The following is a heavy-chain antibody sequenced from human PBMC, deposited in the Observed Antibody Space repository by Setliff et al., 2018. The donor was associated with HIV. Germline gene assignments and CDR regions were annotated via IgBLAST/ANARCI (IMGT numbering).Heavy chain of an antibody. Sequence: ASVKVSCKASGYTFTNYDINWVRQATGQGLEWMGWMNPNSGNTGYAQKFQGRVTMTRNTSISTAYMELSSLRSEDTAVYYCARVGEMATIGYSYYYMDVWGKGTTVTVSS. CDR3: ARVGEMATIGYSYYYMDV. CDR2: MNPNSGNT. CDR1: GYTFTNYD. J-gene: IGHJ6*03. V-gene: IGHV1-8*02. D-gene: IGHD5-12*01.